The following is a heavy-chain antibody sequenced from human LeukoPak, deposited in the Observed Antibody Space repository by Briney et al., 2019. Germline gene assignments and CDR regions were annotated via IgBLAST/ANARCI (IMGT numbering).Heavy chain of an antibody. V-gene: IGHV3-64D*09. Sequence: GGSLRLSCSASGFTFSAHGMHWVRQAPGTGLEYVSRINFNGVDTYYADSVKGRFTISRDNSKNTLYLQMSSLRPDDTAVYYCVRDRDWSFDYWGQGTLVTVSS. CDR1: GFTFSAHG. CDR2: INFNGVDT. CDR3: VRDRDWSFDY. J-gene: IGHJ4*02. D-gene: IGHD3-9*01.